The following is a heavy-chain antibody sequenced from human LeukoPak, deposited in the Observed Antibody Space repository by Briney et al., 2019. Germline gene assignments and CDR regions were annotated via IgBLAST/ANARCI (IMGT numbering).Heavy chain of an antibody. D-gene: IGHD2-15*01. Sequence: PGGSLRLSCAASGFSFSPYSMTWVRQTPGKGLEWVSTITSSSTSIYYSDSLKGRFTVSRDDAKNSLYLQMNSLGAEDTAVYYCARDGPGWPRNYWGQGTLVTVSS. CDR1: GFSFSPYS. V-gene: IGHV3-21*01. CDR3: ARDGPGWPRNY. CDR2: ITSSSTSI. J-gene: IGHJ4*02.